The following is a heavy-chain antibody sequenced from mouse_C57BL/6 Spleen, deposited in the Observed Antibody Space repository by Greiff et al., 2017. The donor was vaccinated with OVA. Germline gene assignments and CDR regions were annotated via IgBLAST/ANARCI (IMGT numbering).Heavy chain of an antibody. D-gene: IGHD1-2*01. Sequence: EVQLQQSVAELVRPGASVKLSCTASGFNIKNYYMHWVKQRPEQGLEWIGRIDPANGNTKYAPKFQGKATITADTSSNTSYLQLSSLTSEDTAIYYCAHYYEGAIDYWGQGTSVTVSS. CDR3: AHYYEGAIDY. J-gene: IGHJ4*01. V-gene: IGHV14-3*01. CDR1: GFNIKNYY. CDR2: IDPANGNT.